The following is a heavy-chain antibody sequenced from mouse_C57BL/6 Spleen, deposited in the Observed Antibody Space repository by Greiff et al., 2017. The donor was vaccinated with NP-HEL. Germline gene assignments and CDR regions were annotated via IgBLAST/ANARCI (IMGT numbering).Heavy chain of an antibody. V-gene: IGHV1-26*01. CDR2: INPNNGGT. J-gene: IGHJ1*03. CDR3: ANWDGRYFDV. CDR1: GYTFTDYY. D-gene: IGHD4-1*02. Sequence: EVQLQQSGPELVKPGASVKISCKASGYTFTDYYMNWVKQSHGKSLEWIGDINPNNGGTSYNQKFKGKATLTVDKSSSTAYMELRSLTSEDSAVYYCANWDGRYFDVWGTGTTVTVSS.